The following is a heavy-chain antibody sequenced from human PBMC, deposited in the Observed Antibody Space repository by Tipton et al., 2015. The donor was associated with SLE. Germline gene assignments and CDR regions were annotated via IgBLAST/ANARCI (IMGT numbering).Heavy chain of an antibody. Sequence: SLRLSCAASGFTFSSYEMNWVRQAPGKGLEWVSYLSNSGSTIYYSDSVKGRFTISRDNAKNSLYLQMNSLRAEDTAVYYCARDSNWGPFDAFDIWGQGTMVTVSS. J-gene: IGHJ3*02. CDR1: GFTFSSYE. V-gene: IGHV3-48*03. D-gene: IGHD3-16*01. CDR3: ARDSNWGPFDAFDI. CDR2: LSNSGSTI.